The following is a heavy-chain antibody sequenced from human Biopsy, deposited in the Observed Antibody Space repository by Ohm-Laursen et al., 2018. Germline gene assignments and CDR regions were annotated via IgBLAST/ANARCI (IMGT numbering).Heavy chain of an antibody. D-gene: IGHD3-16*01. J-gene: IGHJ3*01. CDR2: ISPDSGGT. CDR1: GYAVTDYF. CDR3: ARDIMNRIAGLVARSDVFDV. V-gene: IGHV1-2*02. Sequence: ASVKVSCKGSGYAVTDYFLHWLRQAPGQGPEWMGWISPDSGGTNYAQKFQGRVTMTTDTSTSTVYLELRRLISDDTAVYYCARDIMNRIAGLVARSDVFDVWGQGTLVTVSS.